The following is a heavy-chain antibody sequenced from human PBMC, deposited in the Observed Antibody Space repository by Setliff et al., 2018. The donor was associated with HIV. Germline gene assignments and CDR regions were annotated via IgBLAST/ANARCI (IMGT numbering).Heavy chain of an antibody. V-gene: IGHV4-38-2*01. CDR1: GSSTNSGYS. Sequence: TLSLTCDVSGSSTNSGYSWGWVRQPPGKGLEWIGTIYDTGNSFYNPSLKSRLTISLDTSRNQVSLKLISVTAADTAVCYCARHQSREVVPRDAFDIWGQGTMVTVS. D-gene: IGHD2-21*01. J-gene: IGHJ3*02. CDR3: ARHQSREVVPRDAFDI. CDR2: IYDTGNS.